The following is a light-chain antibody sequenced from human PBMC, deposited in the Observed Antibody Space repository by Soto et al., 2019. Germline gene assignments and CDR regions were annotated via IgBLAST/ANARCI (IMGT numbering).Light chain of an antibody. CDR1: ESISNN. Sequence: DIQMTQSPSSLSASVGDRVTITCRASESISNNLNWYQQKPGKAPKRLIYAASTLQSGVPSRFSGGGSGTDFTLTIGSLQPEDFTTYYCQQTYSTPRGAFGQGTKVEIK. V-gene: IGKV1-39*01. CDR3: QQTYSTPRGA. CDR2: AAS. J-gene: IGKJ1*01.